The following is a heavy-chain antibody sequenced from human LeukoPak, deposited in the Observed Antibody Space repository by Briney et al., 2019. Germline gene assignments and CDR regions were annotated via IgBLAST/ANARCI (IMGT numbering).Heavy chain of an antibody. D-gene: IGHD4-17*01. Sequence: PGGSLRLSCAASGFTFSSYSMIWVRQAPGKGLEWVSSISSSSSYIYYADSLKGRFTISRDNAKNSLYLQMNSLRAEDAAVYYCARAYGDSIHFDSWGQGTLVTVSS. CDR1: GFTFSSYS. CDR3: ARAYGDSIHFDS. CDR2: ISSSSSYI. J-gene: IGHJ4*02. V-gene: IGHV3-21*01.